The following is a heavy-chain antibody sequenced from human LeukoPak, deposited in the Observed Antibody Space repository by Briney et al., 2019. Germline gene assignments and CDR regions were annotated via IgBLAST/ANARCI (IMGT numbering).Heavy chain of an antibody. Sequence: PSETLSLTCTVSGGSISSYYWNWIRQPPGKGLEWIGYIYYSGSTNYNPSLRSRATISLDTSKNQFSLKLSSVTAADTAVYYCARGQDYDISSYWGQGTLVTVSS. CDR1: GGSISSYY. J-gene: IGHJ4*02. CDR3: ARGQDYDISSY. D-gene: IGHD3-9*01. V-gene: IGHV4-59*01. CDR2: IYYSGST.